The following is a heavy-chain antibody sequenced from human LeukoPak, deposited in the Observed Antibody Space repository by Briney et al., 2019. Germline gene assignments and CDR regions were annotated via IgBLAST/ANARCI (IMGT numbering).Heavy chain of an antibody. D-gene: IGHD3-10*01. CDR2: IANDGSHT. J-gene: IGHJ3*02. CDR1: GFTFSNYF. Sequence: PGRSLRLSCAASGFTFSNYFMHWVRQAPGKGLEWVADIANDGSHTFYVESVKGRFTISRDNSKNTLYLQTNSLRVEDTAVYFCARERQDTIIHSGAFDIWGQGTMITVSS. V-gene: IGHV3-30-3*01. CDR3: ARERQDTIIHSGAFDI.